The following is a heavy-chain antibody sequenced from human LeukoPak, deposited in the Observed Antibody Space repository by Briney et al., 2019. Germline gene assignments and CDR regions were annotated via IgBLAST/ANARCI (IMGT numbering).Heavy chain of an antibody. D-gene: IGHD3-22*01. Sequence: SETLSLTCSVFGGSISGTSYYWGWIRQPPGKGLEWIGSTYYSASTYYNPSLKSRVTISVDTSKNQFSLSLNSVTAADTAVYYCARETNWSDSSGYITYFYHYMDVWGKGTTVTVSS. V-gene: IGHV4-39*01. J-gene: IGHJ6*03. CDR2: TYYSAST. CDR1: GGSISGTSYY. CDR3: ARETNWSDSSGYITYFYHYMDV.